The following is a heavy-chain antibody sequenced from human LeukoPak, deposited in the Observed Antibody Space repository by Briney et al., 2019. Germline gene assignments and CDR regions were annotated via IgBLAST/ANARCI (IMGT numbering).Heavy chain of an antibody. CDR2: IYWDDDK. CDR3: APSTTITRVRGVIMAAPVFDY. Sequence: SGPTLAKPTQTLTLPCTFSGFSLSTSGVGVGWIRQPPGKDLEWLALIYWDDDKRYSPSLKSRLTITKDTSKNQVVLTMNNMDPVDTATYYCAPSTTITRVRGVIMAAPVFDYWGQGTLVTVSS. CDR1: GFSLSTSGVG. J-gene: IGHJ4*02. D-gene: IGHD3-10*01. V-gene: IGHV2-5*02.